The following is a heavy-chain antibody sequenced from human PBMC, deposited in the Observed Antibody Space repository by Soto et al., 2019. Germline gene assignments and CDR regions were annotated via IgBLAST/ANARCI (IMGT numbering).Heavy chain of an antibody. CDR3: ERLGYCSGGSCLASDY. V-gene: IGHV4-59*12. CDR2: IYYSGST. D-gene: IGHD2-15*01. J-gene: IGHJ4*02. Sequence: SETLSLTCTVSGCSISSYYWSWIRQPPGKGLEWIGYIYYSGSTNYNPSLKSRVTISVDTSKNQFSLKLSSVTAADTAVYYCERLGYCSGGSCLASDYWGQGTLVTVSS. CDR1: GCSISSYY.